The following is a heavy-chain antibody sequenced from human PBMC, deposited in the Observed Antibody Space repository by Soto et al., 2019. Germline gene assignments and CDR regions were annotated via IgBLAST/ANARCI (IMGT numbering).Heavy chain of an antibody. V-gene: IGHV3-66*01. D-gene: IGHD3-16*01. CDR1: GFTVSSNY. CDR2: IYSGGTT. J-gene: IGHJ6*02. Sequence: EVQLVESGGGLVQPGGSLRLSCTASGFTVSSNYMSWVRQAPGKGLEWVSVIYSGGTTYYADSVKGRFTISRDNSKNTLYLQMNSLRAEDTAVYYCARGGSASGGYYYYVMDVLGQGTTVTDSS. CDR3: ARGGSASGGYYYYVMDV.